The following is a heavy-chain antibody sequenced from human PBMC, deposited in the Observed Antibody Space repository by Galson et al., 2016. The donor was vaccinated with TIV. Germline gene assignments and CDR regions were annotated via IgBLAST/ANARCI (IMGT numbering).Heavy chain of an antibody. J-gene: IGHJ4*02. D-gene: IGHD3-3*01. V-gene: IGHV3-11*01. CDR1: GFTFRDYY. CDR2: ILTGGTIM. Sequence: SLRLSCAASGFTFRDYYMSWIRQAPGKGLEWISNILTGGTIMYYADSVKGRFTISRGNAKNSLYLQMNRLRAEDTAVYYCARFWSGYFDYWGQGILVSVSS. CDR3: ARFWSGYFDY.